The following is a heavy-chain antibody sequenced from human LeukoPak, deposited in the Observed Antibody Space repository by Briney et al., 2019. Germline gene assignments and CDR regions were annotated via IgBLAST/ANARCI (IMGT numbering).Heavy chain of an antibody. CDR3: AREAAHLRYCSSTSCYHAFDI. J-gene: IGHJ3*02. V-gene: IGHV3-21*01. CDR1: GFTFSSYS. CDR2: ISSSSYI. D-gene: IGHD2-2*01. Sequence: PGGSLRLSCAASGFTFSSYSMNWVRQAPGKGLEWVSSISSSSYIYYADSVKGRFTISRDNAKNSLYLQMNSLRAEDTAVYYCAREAAHLRYCSSTSCYHAFDIWGQGTMVTVSS.